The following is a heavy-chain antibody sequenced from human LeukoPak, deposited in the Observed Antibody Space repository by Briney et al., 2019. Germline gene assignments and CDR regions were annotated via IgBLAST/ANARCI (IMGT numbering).Heavy chain of an antibody. CDR2: IYYSGST. CDR1: GGSISSSSYY. D-gene: IGHD2-2*02. CDR3: ARRRDKYCSSTSCYKDY. V-gene: IGHV4-39*01. Sequence: SETLSLTCTVSGGSISSSSYYWGWIRQPPGKGLEWIGSIYYSGSTYYNPFLKSRVTISVDTSKNQFSLKLSSVTAADTAVYYCARRRDKYCSSTSCYKDYWGQGTLVTVSS. J-gene: IGHJ4*02.